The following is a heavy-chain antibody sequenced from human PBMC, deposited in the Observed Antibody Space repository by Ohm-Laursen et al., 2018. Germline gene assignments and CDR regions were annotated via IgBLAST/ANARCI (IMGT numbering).Heavy chain of an antibody. CDR1: GFTFSRSA. J-gene: IGHJ4*02. V-gene: IGHV3-23*01. Sequence: SLRLSCAASGFTFSRSAMSWVRQAPGKGLEWVSAISGSGGSTFSADSVKGRFTISRDNSKNTLYLQMNSLRAEDTAVYYCARSVSKGLPLWDWGQGTLVTVSS. D-gene: IGHD2/OR15-2a*01. CDR2: ISGSGGST. CDR3: ARSVSKGLPLWD.